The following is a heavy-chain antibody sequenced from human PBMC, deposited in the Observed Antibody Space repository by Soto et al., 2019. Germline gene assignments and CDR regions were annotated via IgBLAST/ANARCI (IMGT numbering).Heavy chain of an antibody. Sequence: ASVKVSCKASGYTFTSYGISWVRQAPGQGLEWMGWISAYNGNTNYAQKLQGRVTMTTDTSTSTAYMELRSLRSDDTAVYYCARDSLVAVAGPYYFDYRGQGTLVTVSS. V-gene: IGHV1-18*01. D-gene: IGHD6-19*01. CDR1: GYTFTSYG. CDR3: ARDSLVAVAGPYYFDY. J-gene: IGHJ4*02. CDR2: ISAYNGNT.